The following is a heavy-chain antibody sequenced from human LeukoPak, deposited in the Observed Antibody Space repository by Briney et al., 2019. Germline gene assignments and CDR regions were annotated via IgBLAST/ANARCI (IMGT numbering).Heavy chain of an antibody. CDR3: ARGSGGTSCHLDY. CDR2: VSGSGGTT. J-gene: IGHJ4*02. V-gene: IGHV3-23*01. D-gene: IGHD2-2*01. CDR1: GFTFNSYA. Sequence: GGSLRLSCAASGFTFNSYAMSWVRQAPGKGLEWVSTVSGSGGTTYYADSVKGRFSISRDNSKNTLYLQMNSLRAEDTAVYYCARGSGGTSCHLDYWGQGTLVTVSS.